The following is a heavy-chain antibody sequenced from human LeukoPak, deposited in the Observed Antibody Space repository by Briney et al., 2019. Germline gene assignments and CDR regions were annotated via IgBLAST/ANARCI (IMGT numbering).Heavy chain of an antibody. Sequence: GGSLRLSCAASGFTFSGYAMSWVRQAPGKGLEWVSAISGSGGSTYYADSVKGRFTISRDNSKSTLYLQMNSLRAEDTAVYYCAKDLGTNYYDSSGYYYGFDYWGQGTLVTVSS. J-gene: IGHJ4*02. D-gene: IGHD3-22*01. V-gene: IGHV3-23*01. CDR1: GFTFSGYA. CDR3: AKDLGTNYYDSSGYYYGFDY. CDR2: ISGSGGST.